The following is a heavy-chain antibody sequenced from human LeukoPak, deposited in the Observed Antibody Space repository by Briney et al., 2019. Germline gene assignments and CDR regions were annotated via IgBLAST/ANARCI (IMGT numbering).Heavy chain of an antibody. V-gene: IGHV1-18*04. D-gene: IGHD3-22*01. Sequence: ASVKVSCKTSGYTFSKYGITWVRQAPGQGLEWMAWISPYNGGTNYAQKFQDRLTVTTDTTTRTVYMELRSLTSDDTAVFYCASNTGSDSSGYAYWGQGTLATVSS. CDR2: ISPYNGGT. CDR3: ASNTGSDSSGYAY. CDR1: GYTFSKYG. J-gene: IGHJ4*02.